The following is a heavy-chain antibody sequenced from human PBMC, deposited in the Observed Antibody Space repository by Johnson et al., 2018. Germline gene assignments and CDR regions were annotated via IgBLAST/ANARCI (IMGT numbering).Heavy chain of an antibody. CDR2: LKSKTDGGTT. J-gene: IGHJ6*02. CDR1: GFTFSDAW. CDR3: AKDFTEYSGYDVDYYGMDV. D-gene: IGHD5-12*01. Sequence: EVQLVESGGGLVKPGGSLRLSCAVSGFTFSDAWMNWVRQAPGKGLEWVGRLKSKTDGGTTDYAAPVKGRFTISRDNSKNMLYLQMNSLSAEDTAVYYCAKDFTEYSGYDVDYYGMDVWGQGTTVTVSS. V-gene: IGHV3-15*07.